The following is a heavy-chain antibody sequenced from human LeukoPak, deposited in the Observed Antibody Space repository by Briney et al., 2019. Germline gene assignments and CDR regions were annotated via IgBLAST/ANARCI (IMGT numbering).Heavy chain of an antibody. CDR2: ISYDGSNK. CDR3: ASPLGATNSFADY. CDR1: GFTFSSYG. D-gene: IGHD1-26*01. J-gene: IGHJ4*02. Sequence: GGSLRLSCAASGFTFSSYGMHWVRQAPGKGLEWVAVISYDGSNKYYADSVKGRFTISRDNSKNTLYLQMNSLRAEDTAVYYCASPLGATNSFADYWGQGTLVTVSS. V-gene: IGHV3-30*03.